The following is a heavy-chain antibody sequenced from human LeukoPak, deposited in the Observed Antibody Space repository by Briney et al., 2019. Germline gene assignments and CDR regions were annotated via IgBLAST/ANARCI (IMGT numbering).Heavy chain of an antibody. V-gene: IGHV4-61*02. CDR2: IYTSGST. CDR3: ARTYYYDSSGPYY. J-gene: IGHJ4*02. D-gene: IGHD3-22*01. Sequence: SETLSLTCTVSGGSISSGSYYWSWIRQPAGKGLEWIGRIYTSGSTNYNPSLKSRVTISVDTSKNQFSLKLSSVTAADTAVYYCARTYYYDSSGPYYWGQGTLVTVSS. CDR1: GGSISSGSYY.